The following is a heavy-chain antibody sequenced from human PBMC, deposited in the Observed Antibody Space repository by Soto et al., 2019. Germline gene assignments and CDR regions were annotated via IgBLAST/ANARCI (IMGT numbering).Heavy chain of an antibody. J-gene: IGHJ4*02. D-gene: IGHD3-10*01. V-gene: IGHV3-23*01. CDR3: AKDGFSGSGKYYFDY. CDR2: ISDSGGST. CDR1: GFTFRNYA. Sequence: EVQLLESGGGLVQPGGSLRLSCAASGFTFRNYAMNWVRQAPGKGLEWVSVISDSGGSTYYADSVKGRFTISRDNSKNTLYVHMNSLAAEDTAVYYCAKDGFSGSGKYYFDYWGQGTLVTVSS.